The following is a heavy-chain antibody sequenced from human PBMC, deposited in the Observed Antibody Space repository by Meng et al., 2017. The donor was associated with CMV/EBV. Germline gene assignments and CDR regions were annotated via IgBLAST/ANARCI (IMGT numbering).Heavy chain of an antibody. CDR2: FYQSGTT. D-gene: IGHD4-23*01. J-gene: IGHJ5*02. V-gene: IGHV4-38-2*02. CDR1: GYSISSGYY. CDR3: ARDPSTTVVTWGYNWFDP. Sequence: SETLSLTCTVSGYSISSGYYWGWIRQPPGRGLEWIGTFYQSGTTYYNPSLKSRVTMSADTSKNQFSLNLSSVTAADTAVYYCARDPSTTVVTWGYNWFDPWGQGTLVTVSS.